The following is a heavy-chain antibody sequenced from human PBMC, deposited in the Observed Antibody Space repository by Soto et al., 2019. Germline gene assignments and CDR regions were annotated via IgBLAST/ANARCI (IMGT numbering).Heavy chain of an antibody. J-gene: IGHJ4*02. CDR2: ISSSSSTI. CDR3: ATDLNCGIFAY. CDR1: GFTFSSYS. Sequence: EVQLVESGGGLVQPGGSLRLSCAASGFTFSSYSMNWVRQAPGKGLEWVSYISSSSSTIYYADSVKGRFTISRDNAKKALYLQMNSPRAEDTAVLYCATDLNCGIFAYWGQGPLVRVSS. D-gene: IGHD1-1*01. V-gene: IGHV3-48*01.